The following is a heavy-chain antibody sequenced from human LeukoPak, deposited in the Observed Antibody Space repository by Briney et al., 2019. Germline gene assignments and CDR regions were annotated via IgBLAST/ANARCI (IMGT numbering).Heavy chain of an antibody. V-gene: IGHV3-21*01. CDR2: ISSSSSYI. CDR3: ARDIVVVPAAPTNDY. Sequence: PGGSLRLSCAASGFTLSSYSMNWVRQAPGKGLEWVSSISSSSSYIYYADSVKGRFTISRDNAKNSLYLQMNSLRAEDTAVYYCARDIVVVPAAPTNDYWGQGTLVTVSS. J-gene: IGHJ4*02. D-gene: IGHD2-2*01. CDR1: GFTLSSYS.